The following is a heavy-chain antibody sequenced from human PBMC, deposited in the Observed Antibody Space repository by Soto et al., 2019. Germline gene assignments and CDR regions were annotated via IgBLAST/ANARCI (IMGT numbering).Heavy chain of an antibody. CDR3: AKRSGGCTNCVCSGFDY. J-gene: IGHJ4*02. Sequence: EVQLLESGGGLVQPGGSLRLSCAASGFTFSSYAMSWVRQAPGKGLEWVSAISGSGGSTYYADSVKGRFTISRDDSKNTLYLQMNSLRAEDTAVYYCAKRSGGCTNCVCSGFDYWGQGTLVTASS. D-gene: IGHD2-8*01. CDR2: ISGSGGST. V-gene: IGHV3-23*01. CDR1: GFTFSSYA.